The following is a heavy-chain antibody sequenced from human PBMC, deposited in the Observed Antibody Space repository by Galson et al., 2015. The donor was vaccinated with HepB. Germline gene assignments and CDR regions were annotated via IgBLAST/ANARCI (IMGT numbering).Heavy chain of an antibody. Sequence: SLRLSCATSGFTFISYAMHWVRHIPGKGLVWVSRVGGDGSITMSADSVKGRFTISRDDAKNTLYLQINSLRVEDTAVYYCAREGNCAGGCYHFDSWGQGTLVTVPS. J-gene: IGHJ4*02. D-gene: IGHD2-21*01. CDR3: AREGNCAGGCYHFDS. CDR1: GFTFISYA. CDR2: VGGDGSIT. V-gene: IGHV3-74*03.